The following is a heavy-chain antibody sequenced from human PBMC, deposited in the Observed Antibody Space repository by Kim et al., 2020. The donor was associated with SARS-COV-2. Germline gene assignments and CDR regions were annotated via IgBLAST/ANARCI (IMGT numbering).Heavy chain of an antibody. CDR3: ARVGLPGLVVAATDWWYFDL. D-gene: IGHD2-15*01. J-gene: IGHJ2*01. V-gene: IGHV4-59*13. CDR2: IYYSGST. CDR1: GGSISSYY. Sequence: SETLSLTCTVSGGSISSYYWSWIRQPPGKGLEWIGYIYYSGSTNYNPSLKSRVTISVDTSKNQFSLKLSSVTAADTAVYYCARVGLPGLVVAATDWWYFDLWGRGTLVTVSS.